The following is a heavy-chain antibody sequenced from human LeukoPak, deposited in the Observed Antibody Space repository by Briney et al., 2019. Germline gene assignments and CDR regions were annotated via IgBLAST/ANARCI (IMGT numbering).Heavy chain of an antibody. Sequence: GASVKVSCKASGYTFTSYGISWVRQAPGQGLEWMGWISAYNGNTNYAQKLQGRVTMTTDTSTSTAYMELSSLRSEDTAVYYCARAYDFWGGYYFPYWGQGTLVTVSS. CDR3: ARAYDFWGGYYFPY. V-gene: IGHV1-18*01. D-gene: IGHD3-3*01. J-gene: IGHJ4*02. CDR2: ISAYNGNT. CDR1: GYTFTSYG.